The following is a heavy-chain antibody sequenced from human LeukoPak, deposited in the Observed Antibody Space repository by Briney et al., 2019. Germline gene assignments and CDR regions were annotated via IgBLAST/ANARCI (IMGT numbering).Heavy chain of an antibody. D-gene: IGHD4-17*01. CDR1: GGSIRVSNYY. J-gene: IGHJ4*02. Sequence: SETLSLTCTVSGGSIRVSNYYWGWIRQPPGKGLEWIGNVYYSGSTSYNPSLKSRVTISVETSRSQFSLKLSSVTAADTAVYYCARNRVPYGDGVDSWGQGTLVTVCS. CDR3: ARNRVPYGDGVDS. CDR2: VYYSGST. V-gene: IGHV4-39*07.